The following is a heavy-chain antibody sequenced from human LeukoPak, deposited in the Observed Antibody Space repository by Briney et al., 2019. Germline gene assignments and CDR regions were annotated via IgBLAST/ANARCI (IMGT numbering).Heavy chain of an antibody. D-gene: IGHD3-10*01. Sequence: PGGSLRLSCAASGFTFSSYAMSWVRQAPGKGLEWVSAISGSGGSTYYADSVKGRFTISRDNSKNTLYLQMNSLRAEDTAVYYCARVYWYGTYFDYWGQGSLVTVSS. CDR1: GFTFSSYA. CDR2: ISGSGGST. J-gene: IGHJ4*02. CDR3: ARVYWYGTYFDY. V-gene: IGHV3-23*01.